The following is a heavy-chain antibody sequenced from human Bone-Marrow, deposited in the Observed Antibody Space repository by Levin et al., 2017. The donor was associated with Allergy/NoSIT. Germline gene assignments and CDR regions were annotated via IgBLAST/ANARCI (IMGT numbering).Heavy chain of an antibody. D-gene: IGHD6-13*01. V-gene: IGHV3-15*01. J-gene: IGHJ6*02. Sequence: PGGSLRLSCAASGFTFSNAWMSWVRQAPGKGLEWVGRIKSKTDGGTPDYAAPVKGRFTISRDDSKHTLYLQMNSLKTEDTAVYYCTRRPVIAAAGTYYYYGMDGWGQGTTVTVSS. CDR1: GFTFSNAW. CDR2: IKSKTDGGTP. CDR3: TRRPVIAAAGTYYYYGMDG.